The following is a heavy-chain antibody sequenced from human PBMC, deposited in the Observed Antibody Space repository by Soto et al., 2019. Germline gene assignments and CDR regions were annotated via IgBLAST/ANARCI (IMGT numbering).Heavy chain of an antibody. CDR1: RFTFSSYA. CDR3: AKDRLQLSYYYYGMDV. Sequence: QVHLVESGGGAVQPGRSLRLSCAASRFTFSSYAMHWVRQAPGKGLEWVAVIPYDGSNKYYADSVKGRFTISRDNSKNTLYLQMNSLRVEDTAVYYCAKDRLQLSYYYYGMDVWGQGTTVTVSS. CDR2: IPYDGSNK. J-gene: IGHJ6*02. D-gene: IGHD6-13*01. V-gene: IGHV3-30*18.